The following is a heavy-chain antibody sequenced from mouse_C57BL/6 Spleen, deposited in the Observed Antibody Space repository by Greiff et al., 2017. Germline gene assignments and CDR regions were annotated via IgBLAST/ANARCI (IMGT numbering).Heavy chain of an antibody. Sequence: VQLQQPGAELVMPGASVKLSCKASGYTFTSYWMHWVKQRPGQGLEWIGEIDPSDSYTNYNQKFKGKSTLTVDKSSSTAYMQLSSLTSEDSAVYYCARSLDSNFLYAMDYWGQGTSVTVSS. D-gene: IGHD2-5*01. V-gene: IGHV1-69*01. CDR2: IDPSDSYT. CDR1: GYTFTSYW. CDR3: ARSLDSNFLYAMDY. J-gene: IGHJ4*01.